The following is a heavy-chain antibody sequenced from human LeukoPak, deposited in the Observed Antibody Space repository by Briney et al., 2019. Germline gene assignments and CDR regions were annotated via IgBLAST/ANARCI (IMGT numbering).Heavy chain of an antibody. Sequence: QPGGSLRLSCAASGFTFSSYAMSWVRQAPGKGLEWVSAISGSGGSTYYADSVKGRFTISRDNSKNTLSLQMNSLRAEDTAVYYCAKNTFYCNSASCYLHYWGQGTLVTVSS. CDR3: AKNTFYCNSASCYLHY. CDR2: ISGSGGST. CDR1: GFTFSSYA. V-gene: IGHV3-23*01. J-gene: IGHJ4*02. D-gene: IGHD2-2*01.